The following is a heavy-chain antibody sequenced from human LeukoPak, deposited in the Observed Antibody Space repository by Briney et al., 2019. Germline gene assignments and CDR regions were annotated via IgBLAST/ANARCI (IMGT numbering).Heavy chain of an antibody. CDR2: INPNSGGT. CDR3: ARVLFYSSGNKSNRVDY. D-gene: IGHD6-19*01. Sequence: ASVNVSCKASGYTFTGYYIHWVRQAPGQGLEWMGWINPNSGGTNSAQKFQGRVTITRDTSISTAYMELSRLRSDDTAVYYCARVLFYSSGNKSNRVDYWGQGTLVTVSS. J-gene: IGHJ4*02. V-gene: IGHV1-2*02. CDR1: GYTFTGYY.